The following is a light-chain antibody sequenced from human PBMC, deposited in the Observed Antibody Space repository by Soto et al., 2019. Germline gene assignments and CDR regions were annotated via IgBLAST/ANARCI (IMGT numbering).Light chain of an antibody. V-gene: IGKV3-11*01. CDR2: GAS. CDR1: QSVSNNY. Sequence: IVFTQSPGTLSLSPGERATLSCRASQSVSNNYLAWYQQKPGQAPRLLIYGASNRATGIPARFSGSGSGTDFTLTISSLEPEDFAVYYCQQRSSCPLTFGGGTKVYIK. J-gene: IGKJ4*01. CDR3: QQRSSCPLT.